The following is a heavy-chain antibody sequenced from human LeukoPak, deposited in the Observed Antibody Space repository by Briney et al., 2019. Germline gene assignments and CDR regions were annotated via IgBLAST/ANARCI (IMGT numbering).Heavy chain of an antibody. CDR3: AGLDRY. CDR2: IYSGGST. CDR1: GFTVSSNY. Sequence: GGSLRLSCAASGFTVSSNYMSWVRQAPGKGLEWVSIIYSGGSTYYTNSVKGRFTISRDNSKNTLYLQMNSPRAEDTAVYYCAGLDRYWGQGTLVTVSS. V-gene: IGHV3-66*01. J-gene: IGHJ4*02.